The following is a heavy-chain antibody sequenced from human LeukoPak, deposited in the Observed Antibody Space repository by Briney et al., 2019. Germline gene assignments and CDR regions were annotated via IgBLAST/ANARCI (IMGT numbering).Heavy chain of an antibody. CDR2: ISSSSSYI. CDR3: AKGYGDYSRADAFDI. Sequence: GGSLRLSCAASGFTFSNFAMSWVRQAPGKGLEWVSSISSSSSYIYYADSVKGRFTISRDNAKNSLYLQMNSLRAEDTAVYYCAKGYGDYSRADAFDIWGQGTMVTVSS. J-gene: IGHJ3*02. D-gene: IGHD4-17*01. V-gene: IGHV3-21*01. CDR1: GFTFSNFA.